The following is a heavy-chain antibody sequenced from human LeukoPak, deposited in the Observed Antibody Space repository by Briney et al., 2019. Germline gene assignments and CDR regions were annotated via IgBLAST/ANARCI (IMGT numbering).Heavy chain of an antibody. Sequence: GASVQVSCKVSGYPLVDLSIHWVRQAPGKGLEWMGGFDPEDGDTVYAQKFQGRVTMTEDTSTDTAYMEVSSLTSEDTAVYYCARGNNVVVPAASANYYYYMDVWGKGTTVTVSS. V-gene: IGHV1-24*01. CDR1: GYPLVDLS. CDR3: ARGNNVVVPAASANYYYYMDV. D-gene: IGHD2-2*01. CDR2: FDPEDGDT. J-gene: IGHJ6*03.